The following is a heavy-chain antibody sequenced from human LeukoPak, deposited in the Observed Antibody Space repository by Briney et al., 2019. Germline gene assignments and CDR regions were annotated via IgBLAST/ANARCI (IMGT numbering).Heavy chain of an antibody. V-gene: IGHV1-2*02. J-gene: IGHJ4*02. D-gene: IGHD3-10*01. CDR1: GYTFTGYY. CDR3: ASAYFASGVIPDY. CDR2: INPNSGGT. Sequence: ASVKVSCKASGYTFTGYYIHWVRQAPGQGLEWMGWINPNSGGTNSAQKFQGRVTMTRDTSISTAYMELSTLRSDDTAVYYCASAYFASGVIPDYWGQGTLVTVSS.